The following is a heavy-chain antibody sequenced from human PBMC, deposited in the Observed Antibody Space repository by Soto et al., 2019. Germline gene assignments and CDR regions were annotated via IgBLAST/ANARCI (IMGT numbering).Heavy chain of an antibody. J-gene: IGHJ4*02. CDR3: ARGGDSGNDTDS. Sequence: NPSETLSLTCTVSGGSISSGDYYWSWIRQPPGKGLEWIGYIYHSGSTYYNPSLESRVTISVDTSKNRFSLKVTSVTAADTAVYYCARGGDSGNDTDSWGQGTLVTVSS. CDR2: IYHSGST. CDR1: GGSISSGDYY. D-gene: IGHD5-12*01. V-gene: IGHV4-30-4*01.